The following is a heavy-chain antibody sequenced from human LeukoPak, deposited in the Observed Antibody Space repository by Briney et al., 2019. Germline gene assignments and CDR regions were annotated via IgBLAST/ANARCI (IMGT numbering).Heavy chain of an antibody. CDR1: GFTFSSYA. CDR3: AKDPIVVVPAVPNWFDP. Sequence: GGSLRLSCAASGFTFSSYAMSWVRQAPGKGLEWVSAISGSGGSTYYADSVKGRFTISRDNSKNTLYLQMNSLRAEDTAVCYCAKDPIVVVPAVPNWFDPWGQGTLVTVSS. V-gene: IGHV3-23*01. D-gene: IGHD2-2*01. J-gene: IGHJ5*02. CDR2: ISGSGGST.